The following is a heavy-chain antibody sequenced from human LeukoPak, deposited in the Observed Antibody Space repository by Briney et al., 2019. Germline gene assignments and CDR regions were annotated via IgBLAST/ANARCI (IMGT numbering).Heavy chain of an antibody. CDR2: INSDGSST. Sequence: GGSLRLSCAASGFTFSSYWMHWVRQAPGKGQVWVSRINSDGSSTSYADSVKGRFTIFRDNAKNTLYLQMNSLRAEDTAVYYCARDYGDYGEEDYYYYYYMDVWGKGTTVTVSS. D-gene: IGHD4-17*01. V-gene: IGHV3-74*01. CDR3: ARDYGDYGEEDYYYYYYMDV. CDR1: GFTFSSYW. J-gene: IGHJ6*03.